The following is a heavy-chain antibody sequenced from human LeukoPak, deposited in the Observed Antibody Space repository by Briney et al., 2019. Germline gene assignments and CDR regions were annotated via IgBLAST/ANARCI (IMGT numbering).Heavy chain of an antibody. Sequence: SGGSLRLSCAVSGFTFSSYGMHWVCQASGKGLEWVAFIRYDGSKKYYSDSVKGRFTISRDNSKNTLYLQMNSLRVEDTAVHYCAKDSSAWSSDYWGQGTLVTVSS. J-gene: IGHJ4*02. D-gene: IGHD6-19*01. CDR2: IRYDGSKK. CDR3: AKDSSAWSSDY. CDR1: GFTFSSYG. V-gene: IGHV3-30*02.